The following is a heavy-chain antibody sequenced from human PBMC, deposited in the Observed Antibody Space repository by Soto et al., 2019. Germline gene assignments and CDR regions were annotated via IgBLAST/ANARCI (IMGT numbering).Heavy chain of an antibody. Sequence: GGSLRLSCAASGFTFSDYYMNWVRQAPGKGLEWVSSISSSSTIYYADSVKGRFTISRDNAKNSLYLQMNSLRAEDTAVYYCARDLVLYCSGWYGLYFDYWGQGTLVTVSS. CDR1: GFTFSDYY. J-gene: IGHJ4*02. D-gene: IGHD6-19*01. CDR2: ISSSSTI. CDR3: ARDLVLYCSGWYGLYFDY. V-gene: IGHV3-11*04.